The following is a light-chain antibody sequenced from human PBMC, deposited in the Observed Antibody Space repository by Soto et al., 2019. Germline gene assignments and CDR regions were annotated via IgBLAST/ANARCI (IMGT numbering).Light chain of an antibody. CDR2: GAS. CDR3: QHYGSSPLT. Sequence: EFVLTQSPGTLSLSPGERANLSCRASQSISSNLAWYQQQHGQAPRLLIYGASSRATGIPDRVSGRGSGTDFTLTISRLEPADFAVYFCQHYGSSPLTFGGGTKVEIK. CDR1: QSISSN. V-gene: IGKV3-20*01. J-gene: IGKJ4*01.